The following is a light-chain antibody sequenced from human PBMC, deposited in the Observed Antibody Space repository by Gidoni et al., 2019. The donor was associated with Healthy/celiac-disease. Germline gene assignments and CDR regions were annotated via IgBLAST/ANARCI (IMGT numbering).Light chain of an antibody. J-gene: IGKJ1*01. CDR2: DAS. CDR1: QSVSSY. Sequence: EILLTQSPASLSLSPGDRATLTCRANQSVSSYLAWYQQKPGQAPKLLIYDASNRATGIPARFSGSGSGTDFTLTISSLEPEDFAIYYCQQSSNWPPTFGQGTKVEIK. V-gene: IGKV3-11*01. CDR3: QQSSNWPPT.